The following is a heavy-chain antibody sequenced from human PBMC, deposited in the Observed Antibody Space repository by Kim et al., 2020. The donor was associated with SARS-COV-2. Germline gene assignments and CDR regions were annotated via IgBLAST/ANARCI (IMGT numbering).Heavy chain of an antibody. CDR3: ARPPSGYWGWFDP. Sequence: SETLSLTCTVSGGSISSSSYYWGWIREPPGKGLEWIGSIYYSGSTYYNPSLKSRVTISVDTSKNQFSLKLSSVTAADTAVYYCARPPSGYWGWFDPWGQGTLVTVSS. J-gene: IGHJ5*02. D-gene: IGHD3-9*01. CDR1: GGSISSSSYY. V-gene: IGHV4-39*01. CDR2: IYYSGST.